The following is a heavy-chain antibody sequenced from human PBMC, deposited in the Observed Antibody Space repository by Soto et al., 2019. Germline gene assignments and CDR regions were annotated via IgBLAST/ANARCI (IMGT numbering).Heavy chain of an antibody. D-gene: IGHD4-17*01. CDR1: GGSISSGGYY. J-gene: IGHJ4*02. V-gene: IGHV4-31*03. CDR3: ARSKTTVTTFDC. Sequence: SETLSLTCTVSGGSISSGGYYWSWIRQHPGKGLEWIGYIYYSGSTYYNPSLKSRVTISVDRSKNQFSLKLSSVTAADTAVYYCARSKTTVTTFDCWGQGTLVTVSS. CDR2: IYYSGST.